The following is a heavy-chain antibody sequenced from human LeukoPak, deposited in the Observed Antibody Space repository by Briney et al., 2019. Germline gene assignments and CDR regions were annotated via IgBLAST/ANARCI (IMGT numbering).Heavy chain of an antibody. D-gene: IGHD5-18*01. Sequence: SETLSLTCTVSGGSISSSSYYWGWIRQPPGKGLEWIGSIYFSGTTYYNPSLQSRVTISVDTAKNQFSLKVTSVTAADTAVYYCARGRRGYSYGPLDYWGQGTLVTVSS. J-gene: IGHJ4*02. CDR2: IYFSGTT. CDR3: ARGRRGYSYGPLDY. CDR1: GGSISSSSYY. V-gene: IGHV4-39*07.